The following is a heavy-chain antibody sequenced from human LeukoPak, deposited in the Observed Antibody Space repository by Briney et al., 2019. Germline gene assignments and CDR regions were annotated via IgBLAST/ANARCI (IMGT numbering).Heavy chain of an antibody. J-gene: IGHJ4*02. D-gene: IGHD3-10*01. V-gene: IGHV4-30-2*01. CDR1: GSSISSGGYS. CDR2: IYHSGST. CDR3: ARAERGYYGSGSLFEFDY. Sequence: PSETLSLTCAVSGSSISSGGYSWSWIRQPPGKGLEWIGYIYHSGSTYYNPSLKSRVTISVDRSKNQFSLKLSSVTAADTAVYYCARAERGYYGSGSLFEFDYWGQGTLVTVSS.